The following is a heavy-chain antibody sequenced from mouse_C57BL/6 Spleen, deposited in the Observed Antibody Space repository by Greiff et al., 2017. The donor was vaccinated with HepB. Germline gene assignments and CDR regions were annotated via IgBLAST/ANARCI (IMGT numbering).Heavy chain of an antibody. Sequence: EVQLQQSGAELVRPGASVKLSCTASGFNIKDDYMHWVKQRPEQGLEWIGWIDPENGDTEYASKFQGKATITADISSNTAYLQLSSLTSEDTAVYYCTSYYYGSSYRWYVDVWGTGTTVTVSS. CDR3: TSYYYGSSYRWYVDV. CDR2: IDPENGDT. CDR1: GFNIKDDY. J-gene: IGHJ1*03. V-gene: IGHV14-4*01. D-gene: IGHD1-1*01.